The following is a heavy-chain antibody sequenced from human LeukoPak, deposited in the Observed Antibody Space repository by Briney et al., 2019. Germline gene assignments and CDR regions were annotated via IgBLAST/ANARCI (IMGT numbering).Heavy chain of an antibody. J-gene: IGHJ6*02. V-gene: IGHV4-34*01. Sequence: SETLSLTCAVYGGSFSGYYWSWIRQPPGKGLEWIGEINHSGSTNYNPSLKSRVTISVDTSKNQFSLKLSSVTAADTAVYYCARGVVYSSSWFDYYYGMDAWGQGTTVTVSS. CDR2: INHSGST. D-gene: IGHD6-13*01. CDR1: GGSFSGYY. CDR3: ARGVVYSSSWFDYYYGMDA.